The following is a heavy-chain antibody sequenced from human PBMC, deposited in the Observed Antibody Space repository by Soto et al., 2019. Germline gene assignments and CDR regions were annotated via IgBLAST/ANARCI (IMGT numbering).Heavy chain of an antibody. D-gene: IGHD6-19*01. CDR2: INYSGST. CDR3: ARVHSGPDFDY. V-gene: IGHV4-39*01. J-gene: IGHJ4*02. CDR1: GGSVSSGAYF. Sequence: SETLSLTCTVSGGSVSSGAYFWGWIRQPPGKGLEWIGNINYSGSTYYNPSLTSRVTISVDTSKNQFSLKLTSVTAADTAVYYCARVHSGPDFDYWGQGTLVTVSS.